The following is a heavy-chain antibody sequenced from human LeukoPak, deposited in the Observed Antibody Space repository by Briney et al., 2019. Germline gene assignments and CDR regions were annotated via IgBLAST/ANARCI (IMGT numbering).Heavy chain of an antibody. CDR1: GGSISSGGYY. D-gene: IGHD3-16*02. V-gene: IGHV4-61*02. J-gene: IGHJ5*02. Sequence: PSETLSLTCTVSGGSISSGGYYWSWIRQPAGKGLEWIARISSSGSTNYNPSLKSRVTMSGDTSKNQFSLKLSSVTAADTAVYYCARGPTFGGVIVANWFDPWGQGTLVTVSS. CDR2: ISSSGST. CDR3: ARGPTFGGVIVANWFDP.